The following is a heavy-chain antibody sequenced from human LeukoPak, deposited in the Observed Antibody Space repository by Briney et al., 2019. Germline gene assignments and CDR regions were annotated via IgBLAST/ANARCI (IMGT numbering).Heavy chain of an antibody. Sequence: SETLSLTCTVSGGSINSSSYYSGWIRQPPGKGLEWIGSIYYSGSTYYNPSLKSPVTISVDTSKNQFSLKLSSVTAAHTAVYYCAIELWELLRNDAFDIWGQGAMVTVSS. CDR1: GGSINSSSYY. V-gene: IGHV4-39*02. CDR3: AIELWELLRNDAFDI. D-gene: IGHD1-26*01. J-gene: IGHJ3*02. CDR2: IYYSGST.